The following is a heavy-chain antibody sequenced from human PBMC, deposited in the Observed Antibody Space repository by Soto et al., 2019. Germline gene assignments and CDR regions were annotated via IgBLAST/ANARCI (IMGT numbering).Heavy chain of an antibody. CDR1: GFTFSNAW. Sequence: PGGSLRLSCAASGFTFSNAWMGWVRQAPGKGLEWVGRIKSKTDGGTTDYAAPVKGRFTISRDDSKNTLYLQMNSLKTEDTAVYYCTTGLYGDYMGMDYWGQGTLVTVSS. D-gene: IGHD4-17*01. CDR2: IKSKTDGGTT. V-gene: IGHV3-15*01. J-gene: IGHJ4*02. CDR3: TTGLYGDYMGMDY.